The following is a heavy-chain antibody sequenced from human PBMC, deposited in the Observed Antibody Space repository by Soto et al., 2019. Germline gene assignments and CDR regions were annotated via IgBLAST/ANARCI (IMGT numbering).Heavy chain of an antibody. CDR3: ARDRCSSTSCYVHWFDP. Sequence: ASVKVSCKASGGTFSSYTISWVRQAPGQGLEWMGRIIPILGMANYAQKFQGRVTITADKSTSTAYMELSSLRSEDTAVYYCARDRCSSTSCYVHWFDPWGQGTLVTVSS. CDR1: GGTFSSYT. J-gene: IGHJ5*02. CDR2: IIPILGMA. D-gene: IGHD2-2*01. V-gene: IGHV1-69*04.